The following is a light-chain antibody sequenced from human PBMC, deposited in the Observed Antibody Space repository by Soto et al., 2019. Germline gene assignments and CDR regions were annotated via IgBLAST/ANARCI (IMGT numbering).Light chain of an antibody. CDR2: EAS. V-gene: IGKV1-27*01. CDR1: QGIRHY. J-gene: IGKJ1*01. Sequence: DIRMTQSPSSLSASVGDRVTITCRASQGIRHYLAWYQQKPGKVPKLLIYEASNLQSGVPSRFRGGGSETEVTLTISSLQPEDVATYYCQNFDSAPQTFGQGTKVEIK. CDR3: QNFDSAPQT.